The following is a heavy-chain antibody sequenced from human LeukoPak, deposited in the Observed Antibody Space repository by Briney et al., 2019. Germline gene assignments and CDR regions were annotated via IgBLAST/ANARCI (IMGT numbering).Heavy chain of an antibody. J-gene: IGHJ6*02. CDR2: IRSKTDGGTT. Sequence: GGSLRLSCAASGFTLSNAWMNWVRQAPGKGLEWVGRIRSKTDGGTTDYAAPVKGRFIISRDDSKNTLYLQMYSLRAEDTAVYYCALGGITGTTRYNYYYYYGMDVWGQGTTVTVSS. V-gene: IGHV3-15*07. CDR3: ALGGITGTTRYNYYYYYGMDV. CDR1: GFTLSNAW. D-gene: IGHD1-7*01.